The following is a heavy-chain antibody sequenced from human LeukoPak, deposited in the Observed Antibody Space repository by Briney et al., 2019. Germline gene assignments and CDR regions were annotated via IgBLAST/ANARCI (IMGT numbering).Heavy chain of an antibody. CDR1: GFTFSSYS. D-gene: IGHD3-10*01. Sequence: GGSLRLSCAASGFTFSSYSMNWVRQAPGKGLEWVSSISSSSSYIYYADSVKGRFTISRDNAKNSLYLQMNSLRAEDTAVYYCARSVPLVRGVSRNWFDPWGQGTLVTVSS. CDR2: ISSSSSYI. J-gene: IGHJ5*02. V-gene: IGHV3-21*01. CDR3: ARSVPLVRGVSRNWFDP.